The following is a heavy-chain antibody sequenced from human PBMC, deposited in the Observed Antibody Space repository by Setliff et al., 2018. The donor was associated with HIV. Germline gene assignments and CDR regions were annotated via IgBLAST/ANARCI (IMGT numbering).Heavy chain of an antibody. D-gene: IGHD1-26*01. J-gene: IGHJ3*02. V-gene: IGHV3-23*01. CDR2: FRSSGDIK. Sequence: PGGSLRLSCAASGFTFSSYAMSWVRQAPGKGLEWISAFRSSGDIKYYADSVRGRFTISSDNSKNTVFLQMNSLRVEDTAVYYCAKGPWDEPHAFNIWGQGTMVTVSS. CDR3: AKGPWDEPHAFNI. CDR1: GFTFSSYA.